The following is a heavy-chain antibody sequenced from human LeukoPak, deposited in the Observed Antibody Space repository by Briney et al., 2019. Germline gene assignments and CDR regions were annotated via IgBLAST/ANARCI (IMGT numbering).Heavy chain of an antibody. J-gene: IGHJ4*02. Sequence: GGPLRLSCAASGFTFSSYGMHWVRQAPGKGLEWVAVIWYDGSNKYYADSVKGRFTISRDNSKNTLYLQMSSLRAEDTAVYYCARGSYSSSWYVVDYWGQGTLVTVSS. CDR3: ARGSYSSSWYVVDY. CDR1: GFTFSSYG. V-gene: IGHV3-33*01. D-gene: IGHD6-13*01. CDR2: IWYDGSNK.